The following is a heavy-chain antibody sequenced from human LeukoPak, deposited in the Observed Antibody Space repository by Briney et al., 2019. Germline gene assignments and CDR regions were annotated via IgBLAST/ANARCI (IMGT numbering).Heavy chain of an antibody. J-gene: IGHJ5*02. V-gene: IGHV4-34*11. Sequence: SETLSLTCAVYGGSFSGYYWSWIRQTPGKGLEWMAYIHDSGSTYNNPSLKSRLSISIDTSKNQFSLKLNSVSAADTAVYYCARVVAAAGNNWFDPWGQGTLVTVSS. CDR2: IHDSGST. CDR1: GGSFSGYY. D-gene: IGHD6-13*01. CDR3: ARVVAAAGNNWFDP.